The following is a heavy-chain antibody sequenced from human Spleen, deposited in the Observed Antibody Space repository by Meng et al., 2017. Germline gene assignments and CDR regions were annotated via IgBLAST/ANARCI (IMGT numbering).Heavy chain of an antibody. D-gene: IGHD6-19*01. CDR3: ARGSYSSGTSCFSVLDY. Sequence: SVKVSCKASGGTFSSYAISWVRQAPGQGLEWMGGIIPIFGTANYAQKFQGRVTITADESTSTAYMEMNSLGSDDTAVYYCARGSYSSGTSCFSVLDYWGQGTLVTVSS. CDR2: IIPIFGTA. V-gene: IGHV1-69*13. CDR1: GGTFSSYA. J-gene: IGHJ4*02.